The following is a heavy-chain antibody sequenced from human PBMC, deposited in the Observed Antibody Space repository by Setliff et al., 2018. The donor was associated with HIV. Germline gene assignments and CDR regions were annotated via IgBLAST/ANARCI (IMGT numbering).Heavy chain of an antibody. J-gene: IGHJ1*01. CDR1: GFTFSSYA. CDR2: ISGSGGST. V-gene: IGHV3-23*01. CDR3: AGESSIAVAEYFQH. Sequence: GWSLRLSCAASGFTFSSYAMSWVRQAPGKGLEWVSAISGSGGSTYYADSVKGRFTISRDNSKNTLYLQMNSLRAEDTAVYYCAGESSIAVAEYFQHWGQGTLVTVSS. D-gene: IGHD6-19*01.